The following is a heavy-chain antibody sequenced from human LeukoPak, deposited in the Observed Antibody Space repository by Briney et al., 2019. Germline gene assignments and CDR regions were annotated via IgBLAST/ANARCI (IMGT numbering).Heavy chain of an antibody. CDR2: ISHSAGTI. J-gene: IGHJ4*02. Sequence: GGSLRLSCAASGFFFNNYEMNWVRQTPGKGLEWVSYISHSAGTIHYADSVKGRFTISRDNPKNSVYLQMSSLRAEDTAVYYCLVTTRSRGFDYWGQGTLVTVSS. CDR1: GFFFNNYE. CDR3: LVTTRSRGFDY. V-gene: IGHV3-48*03. D-gene: IGHD1/OR15-1a*01.